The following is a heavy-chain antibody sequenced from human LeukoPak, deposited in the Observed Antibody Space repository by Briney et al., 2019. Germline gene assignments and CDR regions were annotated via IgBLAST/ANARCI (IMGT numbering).Heavy chain of an antibody. J-gene: IGHJ4*02. CDR3: AREHSSGRPFDY. V-gene: IGHV1-69*13. D-gene: IGHD6-19*01. CDR2: IIPIFGTA. Sequence: SVKVSCKASGGTFSSYAISWVRQAPGQGLEWMGGIIPIFGTANYAQKFQGRVTITADESTTTAYMELSSLRSEDTAVYYCAREHSSGRPFDYWGQGTLVTVSS. CDR1: GGTFSSYA.